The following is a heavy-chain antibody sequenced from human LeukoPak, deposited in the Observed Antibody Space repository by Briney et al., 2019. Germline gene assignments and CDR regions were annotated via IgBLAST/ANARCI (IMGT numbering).Heavy chain of an antibody. CDR3: ARDQYYDFWSGYYLFDY. J-gene: IGHJ4*02. Sequence: GGSLRLSCAASGFTFSSYSMNWVRQAPGKGLEWVSSISSSSSYIYYADSEKGRFTISRDNAKNSLYLQMNSLRAEDTAVYYCARDQYYDFWSGYYLFDYWGQGTLVTVSS. V-gene: IGHV3-21*01. CDR2: ISSSSSYI. D-gene: IGHD3-3*01. CDR1: GFTFSSYS.